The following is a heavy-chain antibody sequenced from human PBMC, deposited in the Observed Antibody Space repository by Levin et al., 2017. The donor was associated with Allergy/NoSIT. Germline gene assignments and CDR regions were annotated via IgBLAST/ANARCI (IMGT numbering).Heavy chain of an antibody. V-gene: IGHV4-31*03. CDR3: ARAPQHYDILTGYNGPSYDS. D-gene: IGHD3-9*01. CDR2: IYYSGGT. J-gene: IGHJ4*02. Sequence: SQTLSLTCPVSGGSISSGGYYWSWIRQHPGKGLEWIGYIYYSGGTYYNPSLKSRVTISVDTSKNQFSLKLTSVTAADTAVYYCARAPQHYDILTGYNGPSYDSWGQGTLVTVSS. CDR1: GGSISSGGYY.